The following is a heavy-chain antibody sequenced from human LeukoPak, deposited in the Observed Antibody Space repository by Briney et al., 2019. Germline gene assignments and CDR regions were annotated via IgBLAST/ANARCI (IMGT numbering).Heavy chain of an antibody. V-gene: IGHV3-48*04. CDR1: GFTFSSYS. Sequence: PGGSLRLSCAASGFTFSSYSMNWVRQAPGKGLEWVSYISSSSSTIYYADSVKGRFTISRDNAKNSLYLQMNSLRAEDTAVYYCARGNSGYDSNFDYWGQGTLVTVSS. CDR3: ARGNSGYDSNFDY. CDR2: ISSSSSTI. D-gene: IGHD5-12*01. J-gene: IGHJ4*02.